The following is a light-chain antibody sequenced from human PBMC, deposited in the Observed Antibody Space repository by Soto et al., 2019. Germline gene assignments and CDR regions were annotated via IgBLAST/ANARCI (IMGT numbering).Light chain of an antibody. V-gene: IGKV1-39*01. CDR3: QQYNSYSWT. CDR2: AAS. Sequence: DIQMTQSPSSLSASVGDRVTITCRASQSISSYLNWYQQKPGKAPKLLIYAASSLQSGVPSRFSGGGSGTEFTLTISSLQPDDFATYYCQQYNSYSWTFGQGTKVDIK. J-gene: IGKJ1*01. CDR1: QSISSY.